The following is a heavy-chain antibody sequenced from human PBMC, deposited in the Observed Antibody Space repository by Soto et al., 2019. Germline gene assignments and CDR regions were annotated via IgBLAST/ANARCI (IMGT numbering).Heavy chain of an antibody. CDR1: GGSFSGYY. CDR3: ARGKGYYYGSGRFDP. J-gene: IGHJ5*02. V-gene: IGHV4-34*01. D-gene: IGHD3-10*01. CDR2: INHSGST. Sequence: SETLSLTCAVYGGSFSGYYWSWIRQPPGKGLEWIGEINHSGSTNYNPSLKSRVTISVDTSKNQFSLKLSSVTAADTAVYYCARGKGYYYGSGRFDPWGQGTLVTSPQ.